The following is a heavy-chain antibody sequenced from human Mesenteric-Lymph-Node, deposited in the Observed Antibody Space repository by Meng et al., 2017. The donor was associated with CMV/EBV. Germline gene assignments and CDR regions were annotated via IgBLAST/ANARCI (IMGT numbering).Heavy chain of an antibody. V-gene: IGHV4-34*01. CDR2: INHSGST. J-gene: IGHJ4*02. D-gene: IGHD3-22*01. CDR3: ARGTNYYDSSGYYEFDY. CDR1: GGSFSGYY. Sequence: SETVSRTCAVYGGSFSGYYWSWIRQPPGKGLEWIGEINHSGSTNYNPSLKSRVPISVDTSKNQFSLKLSSVTAADTAVYYCARGTNYYDSSGYYEFDYWCQGTLVTVSS.